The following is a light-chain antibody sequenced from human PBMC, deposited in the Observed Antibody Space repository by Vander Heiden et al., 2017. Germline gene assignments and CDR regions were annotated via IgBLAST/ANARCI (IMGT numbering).Light chain of an antibody. CDR2: LNSDGSH. Sequence: HPVLTQSPSASASLGTSVKLTCTLSSGHSSYAIAWHQQQPEKGPRFLMKLNSDGSHSKGDGIPDRFSGSSSGAERYLTISSLQSEDEADYYCQTWGAGIHEVVFAGGTKLTVL. V-gene: IGLV4-69*01. J-gene: IGLJ2*01. CDR1: SGHSSYA. CDR3: QTWGAGIHEVV.